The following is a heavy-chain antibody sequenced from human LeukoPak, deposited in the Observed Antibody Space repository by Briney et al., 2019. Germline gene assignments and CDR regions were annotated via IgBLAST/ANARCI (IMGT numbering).Heavy chain of an antibody. CDR1: GGSISSYY. CDR3: ARGPHYYSYYGLDV. CDR2: IYYTGST. Sequence: PSETLSLTCTVSGGSISSYYWNWIRRPPGKGLEWIGSIYYTGSTNYNPSLESRVTMSVDTSKNQFSLKLSSLTAADTAVYFCARGPHYYSYYGLDVWGQGTTVTASS. V-gene: IGHV4-59*01. J-gene: IGHJ6*02.